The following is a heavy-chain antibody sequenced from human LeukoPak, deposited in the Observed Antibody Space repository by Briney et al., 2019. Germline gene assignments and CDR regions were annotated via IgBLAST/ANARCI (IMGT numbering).Heavy chain of an antibody. D-gene: IGHD4-11*01. CDR2: IRGSGGST. V-gene: IGHV3-23*01. CDR1: GFTFSSYG. CDR3: AKDYSMGTLGYYFDY. Sequence: GGSLRLSCAVSGFTFSSYGMHWVRQAPGKGLEWVSAIRGSGGSTYYADSVKGRFTISRDNSKNTLYLQMNSLRAEDTAVYYCAKDYSMGTLGYYFDYWGQGTLVTVSS. J-gene: IGHJ4*02.